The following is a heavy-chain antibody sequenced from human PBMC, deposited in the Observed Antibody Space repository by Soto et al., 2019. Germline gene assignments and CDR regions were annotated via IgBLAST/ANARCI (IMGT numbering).Heavy chain of an antibody. CDR3: ARGGSNDWQVACDI. CDR1: GGSFSTYY. Sequence: QLQQWGAGLLKPSETLSLTCVVSGGSFSTYYYNWIRQSPGQGLEWIGEINHSGSNNYSPSLKSRVTMSLDTSKNQFALKLTSVTAADTAVYYCARGGSNDWQVACDIWAQGTMVTVSS. V-gene: IGHV4-34*01. CDR2: INHSGSN. D-gene: IGHD3-9*01. J-gene: IGHJ3*02.